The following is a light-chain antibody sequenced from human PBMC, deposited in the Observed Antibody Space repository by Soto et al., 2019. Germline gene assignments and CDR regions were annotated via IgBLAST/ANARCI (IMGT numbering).Light chain of an antibody. V-gene: IGLV2-23*01. Sequence: QSVLTQPASVSGSPGQSSTISCTGTSSDVGSYNLVSWYQQHPGKAPKLMIYEGSKRPSGVSNRFSGSKSGNTASLTISGLQAEDEADYYCFSYAGSSTYVVFGGGTKLTVL. J-gene: IGLJ2*01. CDR2: EGS. CDR1: SSDVGSYNL. CDR3: FSYAGSSTYVV.